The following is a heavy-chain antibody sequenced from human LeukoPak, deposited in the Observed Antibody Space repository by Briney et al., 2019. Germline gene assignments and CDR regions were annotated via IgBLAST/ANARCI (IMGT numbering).Heavy chain of an antibody. CDR3: ARVPTLYDFWSAPLDY. V-gene: IGHV3-30-3*01. D-gene: IGHD3-3*01. CDR1: GFTFSSYA. J-gene: IGHJ4*02. Sequence: GGSLRLSCAASGFTFSSYAMHWVRQAPGKGLEWVAVISYDGSNKYYADSVKGRFTISRDSSKNTLYLQMNSLRAEDTAVYYCARVPTLYDFWSAPLDYWGQGTLVTVSS. CDR2: ISYDGSNK.